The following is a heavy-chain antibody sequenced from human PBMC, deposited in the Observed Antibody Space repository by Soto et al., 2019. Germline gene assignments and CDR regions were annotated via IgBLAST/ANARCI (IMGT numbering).Heavy chain of an antibody. CDR2: IYWNDDK. CDR3: AHSPWGAAPDY. V-gene: IGHV2-5*01. Sequence: QITLKESGPTLVKPTETLTLTCTVSGFPLSARGVGVVWIRQPPGKALEWLAIIYWNDDKRYSPSLKSRLTITKDTSKNQVVLSMTNTDPVDTAKYYCAHSPWGAAPDYWCQGTLVTVSS. CDR1: GFPLSARGVG. J-gene: IGHJ4*02. D-gene: IGHD3-16*01.